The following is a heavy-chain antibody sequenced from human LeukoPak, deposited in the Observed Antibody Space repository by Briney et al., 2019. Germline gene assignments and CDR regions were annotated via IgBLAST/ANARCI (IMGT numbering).Heavy chain of an antibody. CDR2: FYHSGGT. J-gene: IGHJ5*02. V-gene: IGHV4-38-2*02. CDR1: GYSTCSVYY. CDR3: ARRGPPRTMLRRVKSGWFDP. Sequence: SESPSLTCTVSGYSTCSVYYWGWFRQPPGRGLGGFGWFYHSGGTYYNPSLRSRDTISIDTSRNHFSMNLCSVTAADTAVYYCARRGPPRTMLRRVKSGWFDPWGKGTLVTVSS. D-gene: IGHD3-10*01.